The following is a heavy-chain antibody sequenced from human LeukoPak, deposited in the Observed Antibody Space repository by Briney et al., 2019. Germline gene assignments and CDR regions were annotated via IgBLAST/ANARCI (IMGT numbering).Heavy chain of an antibody. V-gene: IGHV3-23*01. CDR2: ISGSGGST. CDR3: AKDRLYCSGGSCYSFDY. Sequence: GGSLRLSCAASGFTFSSYAMSWVRQAPGKGLEWVSAISGSGGSTYYADSVKGRFTISRDNSKNTLYLQMNSLRAEDTAVYYCAKDRLYCSGGSCYSFDYWGQGTPVTVSS. CDR1: GFTFSSYA. D-gene: IGHD2-15*01. J-gene: IGHJ4*02.